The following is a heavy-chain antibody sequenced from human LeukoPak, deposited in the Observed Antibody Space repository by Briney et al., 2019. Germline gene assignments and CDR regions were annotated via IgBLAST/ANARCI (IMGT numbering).Heavy chain of an antibody. CDR1: GFTFSTYW. J-gene: IGHJ4*02. V-gene: IGHV3-7*01. D-gene: IGHD6-19*01. CDR3: ASPLVVAGNF. Sequence: GGSLRLSCAASGFTFSTYWMSWVRQAPGKGLEWVANIKQDGSATYYVDSVKGRFTISRDNAKNSLYLQMNNLRSEDTAVYYCASPLVVAGNFWGQGTLVTVSS. CDR2: IKQDGSAT.